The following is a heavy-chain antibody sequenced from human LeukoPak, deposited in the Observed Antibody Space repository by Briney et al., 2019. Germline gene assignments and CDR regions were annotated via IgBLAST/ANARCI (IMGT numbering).Heavy chain of an antibody. CDR1: GGSFSGYY. CDR3: ARHVGRDGITMVRGVTNWFDP. CDR2: INHSGST. J-gene: IGHJ5*02. D-gene: IGHD3-10*01. V-gene: IGHV4-34*01. Sequence: PSETLSLTCAVYGGSFSGYYWSWIRQLPGKGLEWIGEINHSGSTNYNPSLKSRVTISVDTSKNQFSLKLSSVTAADTAVYYCARHVGRDGITMVRGVTNWFDPWGQGTLVTVSS.